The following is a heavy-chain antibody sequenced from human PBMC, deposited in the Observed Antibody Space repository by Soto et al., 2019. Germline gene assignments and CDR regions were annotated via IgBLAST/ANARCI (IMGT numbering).Heavy chain of an antibody. Sequence: PSETLSLTCTVSGGSISSSSYYWGWIRQPPGKGLEWIGSIYYSGSTYYNPSLKSRVTISVDTPKNQFSLKLSSVTAADTAVYYCARGLLTAYYYGSGSYSEGFNFDYWGQGTLVTVSS. V-gene: IGHV4-39*07. CDR1: GGSISSSSYY. J-gene: IGHJ4*02. D-gene: IGHD3-10*01. CDR2: IYYSGST. CDR3: ARGLLTAYYYGSGSYSEGFNFDY.